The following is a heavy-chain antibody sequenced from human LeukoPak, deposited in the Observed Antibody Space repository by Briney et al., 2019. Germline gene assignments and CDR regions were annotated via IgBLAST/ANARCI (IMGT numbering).Heavy chain of an antibody. D-gene: IGHD2-8*01. CDR1: GFTFSSYW. CDR2: IKQDGSEK. J-gene: IGHJ6*03. Sequence: GGSLRLSCAASGFTFSSYWMSWVRQAPGKGLEWVANIKQDGSEKYYVDSVKGRFTISRDNAKNSLYLQMNSLRAEDTAVYYCARDYRGCTNGVCYMVLDYYYYMDVWGKGTTVTVSS. V-gene: IGHV3-7*01. CDR3: ARDYRGCTNGVCYMVLDYYYYMDV.